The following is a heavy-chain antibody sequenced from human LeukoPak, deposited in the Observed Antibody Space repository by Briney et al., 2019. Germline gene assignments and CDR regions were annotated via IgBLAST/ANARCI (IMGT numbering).Heavy chain of an antibody. D-gene: IGHD5-18*01. V-gene: IGHV3-74*01. CDR2: INSDGSST. J-gene: IGHJ4*02. CDR3: ANGLPGYSYGYYFDY. CDR1: GFTFSRYW. Sequence: GGSLRLSCAASGFTFSRYWMHWVRQAPGKGLVWVSRINSDGSSTSYADSVKGRFTISRDNSKNTLYLQMNSLRAEDTAVYYCANGLPGYSYGYYFDYWGQGTLVAVSS.